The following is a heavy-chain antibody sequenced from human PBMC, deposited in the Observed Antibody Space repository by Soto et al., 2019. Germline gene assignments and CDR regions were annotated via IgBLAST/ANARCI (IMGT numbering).Heavy chain of an antibody. D-gene: IGHD3-22*01. J-gene: IGHJ6*02. CDR1: GFTFSSYS. CDR3: ARDPTVTMIVVVNPPGGMDV. V-gene: IGHV3-21*01. CDR2: ISSSSSYI. Sequence: GGSLRLSCAASGFTFSSYSMNWVRQAPGKGLEWVSSISSSSSYIYYADSVKGRFTISRDNAKNSLYLQMNSLRAEDTAVYYCARDPTVTMIVVVNPPGGMDVWGQGTTVTVSS.